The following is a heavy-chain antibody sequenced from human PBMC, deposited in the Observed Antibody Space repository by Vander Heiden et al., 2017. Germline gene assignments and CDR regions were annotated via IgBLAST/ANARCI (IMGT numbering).Heavy chain of an antibody. CDR3: AHRRGPHYDFWSGYMDY. Sequence: QITLKESGPTLVKPTQTLTLTCTFSGFSLSTSGVGVGWIRQPPGKALEWLALIYWDDDKRYSPSLKSRLTITKDTSKNQVVLTMTNMDPVDTATYYCAHRRGPHYDFWSGYMDYWGQGTLVTVSS. CDR1: GFSLSTSGVG. V-gene: IGHV2-5*02. CDR2: IYWDDDK. D-gene: IGHD3-3*01. J-gene: IGHJ4*02.